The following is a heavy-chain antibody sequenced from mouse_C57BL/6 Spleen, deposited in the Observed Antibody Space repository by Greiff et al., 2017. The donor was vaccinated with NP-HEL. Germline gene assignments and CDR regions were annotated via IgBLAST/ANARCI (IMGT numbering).Heavy chain of an antibody. D-gene: IGHD2-5*01. Sequence: VQLQQPGAELVRPGSSVKLSCKASGYTFTSYWMHWVKQRPIQGLEWIGNIDPSDSETHYNQKFKDKATLTVDKSSSTPYMQLSSLTSEDSAVYYCARGYSNFYYYAMDYWGQGTSVTVSS. J-gene: IGHJ4*01. CDR2: IDPSDSET. V-gene: IGHV1-52*01. CDR1: GYTFTSYW. CDR3: ARGYSNFYYYAMDY.